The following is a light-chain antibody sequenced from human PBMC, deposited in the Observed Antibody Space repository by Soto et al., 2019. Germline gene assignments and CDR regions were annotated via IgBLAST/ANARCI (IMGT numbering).Light chain of an antibody. V-gene: IGLV2-14*01. CDR1: SSDVGGYNY. J-gene: IGLJ1*01. Sequence: QSALTQPASVSGSPGQSITISCTGTSSDVGGYNYVSWYQQHPGKAPKLMIYDVSNRPSGVSNRFSGSKSGNTASLTISGLQAEDEADYYCSSYTSSYTLRYVFGTGTKLTVL. CDR2: DVS. CDR3: SSYTSSYTLRYV.